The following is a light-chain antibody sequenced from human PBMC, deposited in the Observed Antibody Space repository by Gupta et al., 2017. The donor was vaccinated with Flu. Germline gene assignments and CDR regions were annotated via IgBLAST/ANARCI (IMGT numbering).Light chain of an antibody. CDR1: QSISRY. Sequence: DIQMTQSPSSLSASVGDRVTIICRASQSISRYLNWYQQKPGKAPKLLIYAASSLQSGVPPRFSGSGSGTDFTLTITRLQPEDFATYYCLQSYSYPRTLGQGTKVEIK. J-gene: IGKJ1*01. CDR3: LQSYSYPRT. CDR2: AAS. V-gene: IGKV1-39*01.